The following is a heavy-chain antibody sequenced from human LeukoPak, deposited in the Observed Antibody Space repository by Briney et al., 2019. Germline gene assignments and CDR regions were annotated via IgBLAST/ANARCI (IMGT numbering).Heavy chain of an antibody. D-gene: IGHD3-3*01. Sequence: GGSLRLSCAASGFTFSSYGMHWVRQAPGKGLEWVSAISGSGGSTYYADSVKGRFTISRDNSKNTLYLQMNSLRAEDTAVYYCAKGSGYSPYYYYGMDVWGQGTTVTVSS. CDR2: ISGSGGST. J-gene: IGHJ6*02. V-gene: IGHV3-23*01. CDR1: GFTFSSYG. CDR3: AKGSGYSPYYYYGMDV.